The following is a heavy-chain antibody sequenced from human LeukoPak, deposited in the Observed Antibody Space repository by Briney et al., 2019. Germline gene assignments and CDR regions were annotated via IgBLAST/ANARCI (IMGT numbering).Heavy chain of an antibody. CDR1: GYTFTSYG. D-gene: IGHD3-10*01. CDR2: ISAYNGNT. J-gene: IGHJ4*02. CDR3: ARNTPLLWFGELFPDPGDGDFDY. Sequence: ASVKVSCXASGYTFTSYGISWVRQAPGQGLEWMGWISAYNGNTNYAQKLQGRVTMTTDTSTSTPYMELRSLRSDDTAVYYCARNTPLLWFGELFPDPGDGDFDYWGQGTLVTVSS. V-gene: IGHV1-18*01.